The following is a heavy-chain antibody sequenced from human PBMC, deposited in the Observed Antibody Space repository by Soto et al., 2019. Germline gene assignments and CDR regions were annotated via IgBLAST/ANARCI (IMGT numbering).Heavy chain of an antibody. D-gene: IGHD2-2*01. CDR2: ISGSGGST. CDR3: AKDRIVVVPAAYVFDI. V-gene: IGHV3-23*01. CDR1: GFMFSIYA. J-gene: IGHJ3*02. Sequence: EMQLLESGGGLVQPGGSLRLSCAASGFMFSIYAMNWVRQSPGKGLEWVSGISGSGGSTYYADSVKGRFTISRDNSKNTLYLQMNSLRAEDTAVYYCAKDRIVVVPAAYVFDIWGQGTMVTVSS.